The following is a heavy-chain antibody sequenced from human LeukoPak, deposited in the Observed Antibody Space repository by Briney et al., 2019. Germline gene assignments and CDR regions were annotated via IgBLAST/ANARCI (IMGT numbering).Heavy chain of an antibody. V-gene: IGHV3-30-3*01. CDR2: ISYDGSNK. CDR1: GFTFSSYW. Sequence: GGSLRLSCAASGFTFSSYWMHWVRQAPGKGLEWVAVISYDGSNKYYADSVKGRFTISRDNSKNTLYLQMNSLRAEDTAVYYCASRSDYWGQGTLVTVSS. J-gene: IGHJ4*02. CDR3: ASRSDY.